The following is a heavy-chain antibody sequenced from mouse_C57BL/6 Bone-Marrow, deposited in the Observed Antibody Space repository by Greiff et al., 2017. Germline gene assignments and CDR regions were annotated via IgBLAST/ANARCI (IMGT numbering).Heavy chain of an antibody. CDR1: GYTFTDYY. CDR2: INPYNGGT. Sequence: EVQLVESGPVLVKPGASVKMSCKASGYTFTDYYMNWVKQSHGKSLEWIGVINPYNGGTSYNQKFKGKATLTVDKSSSTAYMELNSLTSEDSAVYYCARWDGGLLPSKAMDYWGQGTSVTVSS. CDR3: ARWDGGLLPSKAMDY. V-gene: IGHV1-19*01. J-gene: IGHJ4*01. D-gene: IGHD2-3*01.